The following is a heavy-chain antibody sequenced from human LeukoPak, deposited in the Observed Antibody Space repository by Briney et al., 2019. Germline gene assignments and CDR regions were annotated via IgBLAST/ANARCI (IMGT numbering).Heavy chain of an antibody. D-gene: IGHD6-25*01. CDR3: ARTTSFTASGYDY. V-gene: IGHV1-8*03. J-gene: IGHJ4*02. Sequence: GASVKVSCKASGYTFTDYHINWVRQATGQGLEWMGWINPNSGDRGYAQKFQGRVTITRDTSITTAYMDLSSLRSEDTAVYFCARTTSFTASGYDYWGQGTLVTVPS. CDR2: INPNSGDR. CDR1: GYTFTDYH.